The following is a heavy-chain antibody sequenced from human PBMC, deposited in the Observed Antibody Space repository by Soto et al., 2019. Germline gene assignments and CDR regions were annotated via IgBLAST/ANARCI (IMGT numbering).Heavy chain of an antibody. J-gene: IGHJ6*03. V-gene: IGHV1-46*03. Sequence: ASVKVSCKASGYTFTSYYMHWVRQAPGQGLEWMGIINPSGGSTSYAQKFQGRVTMTRDTSTSTVYMELSSLRSEDTAVYYCASFLTMVRGRAGYYYMDVWGKGTTVTVSS. D-gene: IGHD3-10*01. CDR1: GYTFTSYY. CDR3: ASFLTMVRGRAGYYYMDV. CDR2: INPSGGST.